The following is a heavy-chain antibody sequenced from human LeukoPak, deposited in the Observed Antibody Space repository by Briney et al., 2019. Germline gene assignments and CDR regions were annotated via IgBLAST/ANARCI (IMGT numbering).Heavy chain of an antibody. CDR1: GFAFSGSA. J-gene: IGHJ4*02. CDR3: APRGVVIDY. CDR2: IRDKTNKYAT. D-gene: IGHD3-3*01. V-gene: IGHV3-73*01. Sequence: GGSLRLSCAASGFAFSGSAMHWVRQASGKGLEWIGRIRDKTNKYATAYAASVTGRFTISRDDSKNTAYLQMNSLKTEDTAVYYCAPRGVVIDYWGQGTLVTVSS.